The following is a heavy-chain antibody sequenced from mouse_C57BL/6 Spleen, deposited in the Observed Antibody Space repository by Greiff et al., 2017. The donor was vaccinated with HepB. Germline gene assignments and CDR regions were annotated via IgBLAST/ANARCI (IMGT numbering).Heavy chain of an antibody. CDR2: IDPSDSYT. J-gene: IGHJ1*03. CDR3: ARGRGYDWYFDV. CDR1: GYTFTSYW. D-gene: IGHD2-2*01. Sequence: QVHVKQPGAELVRPGTSVKLSCKASGYTFTSYWMHWVKQRPGQGLEWIGVIDPSDSYTNYNQKFKGKATLTVDTSSSTAYMQLSSLTSEDSAVYYCARGRGYDWYFDVWGTGTTVTVSS. V-gene: IGHV1-59*01.